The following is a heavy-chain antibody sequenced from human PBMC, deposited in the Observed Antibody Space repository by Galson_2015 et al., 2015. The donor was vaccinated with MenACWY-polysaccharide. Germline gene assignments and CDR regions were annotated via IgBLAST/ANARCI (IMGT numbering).Heavy chain of an antibody. CDR2: INSDGSAT. CDR1: GFTFSSYW. J-gene: IGHJ4*02. CDR3: ARPTYPRLYSSSSGGGSDY. D-gene: IGHD6-6*01. Sequence: SLRLSCAASGFTFSSYWMHWVRQAPGKGLVWVSRINSDGSATSYADSVKGRFTISRDNAKNTLYLQMNSLRAEDTAVYYCARPTYPRLYSSSSGGGSDYWGQGTLVTVSS. V-gene: IGHV3-74*01.